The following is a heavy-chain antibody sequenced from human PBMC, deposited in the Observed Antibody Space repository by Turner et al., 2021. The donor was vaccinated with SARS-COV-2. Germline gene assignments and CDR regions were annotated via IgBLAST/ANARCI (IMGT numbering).Heavy chain of an antibody. CDR2: IIPILGIA. V-gene: IGHV1-69*10. CDR1: ESPFSSYP. D-gene: IGHD3-22*01. Sequence: QFQLVQSGAEVKKPGSSVKVPCKASESPFSSYPISWVRRDPGQGLEWMGAIIPILGIANYAQECQGMVKITADKSASTAYMKLRSLGSEDTAVDYGARIEAYDGSGYYSDYWGQGTLVTVSS. J-gene: IGHJ4*02. CDR3: ARIEAYDGSGYYSDY.